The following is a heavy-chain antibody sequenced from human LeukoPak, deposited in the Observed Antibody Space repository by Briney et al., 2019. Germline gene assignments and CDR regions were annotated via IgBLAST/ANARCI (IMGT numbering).Heavy chain of an antibody. V-gene: IGHV4-31*03. Sequence: SPSETLSLTCTVSGGSISSGGYYWSWIRQHPGKGLEWIGYIYYSGSTYYNPSLESRVTISVDTSKNQFSLKLSSVTAADTAVYYCARGQIQLWLQEYNWFDPWGQGTLVTVSS. CDR2: IYYSGST. J-gene: IGHJ5*02. CDR3: ARGQIQLWLQEYNWFDP. CDR1: GGSISSGGYY. D-gene: IGHD5-18*01.